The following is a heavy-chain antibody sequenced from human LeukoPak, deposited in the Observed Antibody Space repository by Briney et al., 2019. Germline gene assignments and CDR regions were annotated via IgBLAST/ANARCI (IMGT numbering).Heavy chain of an antibody. D-gene: IGHD1-14*01. CDR3: ARDSRLGIALVYDD. CDR2: INPYNGNT. Sequence: ASVKVSCKASGYSFTSFGITWVRQAPGQGLEWMGWINPYNGNTKYEQSLQARVTMTTDTSTSTVYMELRSLGSNDTAVYYCARDSRLGIALVYDDWGQGTLVIVSS. V-gene: IGHV1-18*01. CDR1: GYSFTSFG. J-gene: IGHJ4*02.